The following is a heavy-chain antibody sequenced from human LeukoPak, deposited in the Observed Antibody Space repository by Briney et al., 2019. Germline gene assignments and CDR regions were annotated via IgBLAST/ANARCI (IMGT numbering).Heavy chain of an antibody. J-gene: IGHJ3*02. V-gene: IGHV3-21*01. Sequence: PGGSLRLSCAASGFTFSSYSMNWVRQAPGKGLEWVSSISSSSSYIYYADSVKGRFTISRDNAKNSLYLQMNSLRAADTAVYYCARPLRGPHAFDIWGQGTMVTVSS. CDR2: ISSSSSYI. D-gene: IGHD3-10*01. CDR3: ARPLRGPHAFDI. CDR1: GFTFSSYS.